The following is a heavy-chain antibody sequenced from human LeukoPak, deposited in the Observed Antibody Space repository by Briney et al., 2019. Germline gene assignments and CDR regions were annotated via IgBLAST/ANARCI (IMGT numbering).Heavy chain of an antibody. CDR2: IYYSGST. CDR1: VGSISSYY. CDR3: ARGWLRDGFNI. V-gene: IGHV4-59*12. Sequence: SETLSLTCTVSVGSISSYYWSWIRQPPGKGLEWIGYIYYSGSTNYNPSLKSRVTISVDTSKNQFSLQLNSVTPEDTAVYYCARGWLRDGFNIWSQGTMVTVSS. D-gene: IGHD5-12*01. J-gene: IGHJ3*02.